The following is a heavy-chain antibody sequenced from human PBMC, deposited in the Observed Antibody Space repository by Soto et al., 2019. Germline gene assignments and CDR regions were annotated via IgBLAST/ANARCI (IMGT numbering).Heavy chain of an antibody. Sequence: EVQLVESGGGLVKPGGSLRLSCAASGFIFSNAWMTWFRQAPGKGLEWVGRIKNKADGGTTDFAAPVKGRFFISRDDSKNTLYLQINSRKAEDTAVYFCTTGWSSKDYWGQGTLVTVSS. D-gene: IGHD2-2*01. V-gene: IGHV3-15*01. CDR2: IKNKADGGTT. J-gene: IGHJ4*02. CDR1: GFIFSNAW. CDR3: TTGWSSKDY.